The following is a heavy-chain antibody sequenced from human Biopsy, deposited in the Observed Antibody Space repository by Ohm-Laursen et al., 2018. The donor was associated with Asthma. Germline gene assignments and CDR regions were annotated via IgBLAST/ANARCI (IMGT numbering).Heavy chain of an antibody. CDR3: ASDFPKDYVRYNFQF. CDR2: HDREEGGT. Sequence: VSVKVSCKISGYSLTDLSMHWVRQAPGQGLEWMGGHDREEGGTVNARRFQGRVTMTEDTSTDTAYMELSSLSSDDTAVYYCASDFPKDYVRYNFQFWGQGTLVTVSS. D-gene: IGHD4-17*01. V-gene: IGHV1-24*01. J-gene: IGHJ4*02. CDR1: GYSLTDLS.